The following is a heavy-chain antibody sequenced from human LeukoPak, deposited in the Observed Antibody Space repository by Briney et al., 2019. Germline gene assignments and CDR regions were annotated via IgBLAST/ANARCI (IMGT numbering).Heavy chain of an antibody. CDR2: ISSSSSYI. V-gene: IGHV3-21*01. CDR1: GFTFSSYS. Sequence: GGSLRLSCAASGFTFSSYSMNWVRQAPGKGLEWVSSISSSSSYIYYADSVKGRFTISRDNAKNSLYLQMNSLRAEDTAVYYCAKAGMGATLYYGMDVWGQGTTVTVSS. J-gene: IGHJ6*02. CDR3: AKAGMGATLYYGMDV. D-gene: IGHD1-26*01.